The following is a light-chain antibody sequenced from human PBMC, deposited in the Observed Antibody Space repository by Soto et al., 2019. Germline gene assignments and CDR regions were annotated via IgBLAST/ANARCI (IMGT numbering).Light chain of an antibody. J-gene: IGLJ2*01. CDR1: SSDVGGYNY. CDR3: SSYVGSKTVV. CDR2: EVS. Sequence: QSVLTQPPSASGSPGQSVTSSCTGTSSDVGGYNYVSWYQHHPGKAPKLMIYEVSKRPSGVPDRFSGSKSGNTASLTVSGLQAEDEADYYCSSYVGSKTVVFGGGTKLTVL. V-gene: IGLV2-8*01.